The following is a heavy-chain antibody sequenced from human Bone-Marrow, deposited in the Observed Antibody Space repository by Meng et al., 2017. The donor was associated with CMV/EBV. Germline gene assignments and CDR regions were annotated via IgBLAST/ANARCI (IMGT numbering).Heavy chain of an antibody. J-gene: IGHJ6*02. Sequence: ASVKVSCKASGYTFTSYYMHWVRQAPGQGLEWMGIINPSGGSTSYAQKFQGRVTMTRDTSTSTVYMELSSLRSEDTAVYYCAGRALGYCSSTSCYGYYYYGMDVWGQGTTVTV. D-gene: IGHD2-2*01. V-gene: IGHV1-46*01. CDR1: GYTFTSYY. CDR2: INPSGGST. CDR3: AGRALGYCSSTSCYGYYYYGMDV.